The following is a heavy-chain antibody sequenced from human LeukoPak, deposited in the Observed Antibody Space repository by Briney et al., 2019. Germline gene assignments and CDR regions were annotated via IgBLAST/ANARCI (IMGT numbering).Heavy chain of an antibody. CDR3: ARPSIAARYIDY. D-gene: IGHD6-6*01. CDR2: IYYSGST. Sequence: PSETLSLTCTVSGGSISSSSYYWGWIRQPPGKGLEWIGSIYYSGSTYYNPPLKSRVTISVDTSKNQFSLKLSSVTAADTAVYYCARPSIAARYIDYWGQGTLVTVSS. CDR1: GGSISSSSYY. V-gene: IGHV4-39*01. J-gene: IGHJ4*02.